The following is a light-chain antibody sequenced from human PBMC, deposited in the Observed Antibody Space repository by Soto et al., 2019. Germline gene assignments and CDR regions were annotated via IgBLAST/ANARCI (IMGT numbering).Light chain of an antibody. CDR1: QDISIY. V-gene: IGKV1-33*01. J-gene: IGKJ3*01. CDR3: QQYDNLFT. Sequence: DIQMTQSPSSLSASVGARVTITCQASQDISIYLNWYQHKSGKAPRLLIYDASNLETGVPSRFSGSGSGTDFTFTISSLQPEDIATYYCQQYDNLFTFGPGTKVDIK. CDR2: DAS.